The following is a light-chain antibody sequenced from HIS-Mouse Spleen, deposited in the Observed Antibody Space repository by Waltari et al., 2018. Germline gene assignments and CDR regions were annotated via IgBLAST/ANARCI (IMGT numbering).Light chain of an antibody. CDR1: QGLSSY. CDR3: QQLNSYPPT. J-gene: IGKJ1*01. Sequence: DIQLTQSPSFLSASVGDRVTLTCRASQGLSSYLAWYQQKPGKALKHLIYAASTWQTGVPSRFSGSGSGTEFTLTISSLQPEDFATYYCQQLNSYPPTFGQGTKVEIK. CDR2: AAS. V-gene: IGKV1-9*01.